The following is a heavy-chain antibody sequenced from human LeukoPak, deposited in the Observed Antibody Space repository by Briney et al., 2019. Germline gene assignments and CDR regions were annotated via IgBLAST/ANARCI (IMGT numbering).Heavy chain of an antibody. V-gene: IGHV3-48*01. CDR3: ARGVVVVVAATYNWFDP. J-gene: IGHJ5*02. CDR2: ISSSSSTV. CDR1: GFTFSSYS. Sequence: GGSLRLSCAASGFTFSSYSMNWVRQAPGKGLEWVSYISSSSSTVYYADSVKGRFTISRDNAKNSLYLQMNSLRAEDTAVYYCARGVVVVVAATYNWFDPWGQGTLVTVSS. D-gene: IGHD2-15*01.